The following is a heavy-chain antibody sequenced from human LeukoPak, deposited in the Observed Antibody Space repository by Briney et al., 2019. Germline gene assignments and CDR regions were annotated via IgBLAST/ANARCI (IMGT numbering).Heavy chain of an antibody. CDR2: INHSGST. CDR3: ARGDIRFADIVVVPAAYDY. V-gene: IGHV4-34*01. Sequence: SETLSLTCAVYGGSFSGYYWSWIRQPPGKGLEWIGEINHSGSTNYNPSLKSRVTISVDTSKNQFSLKLSSVTAADTAVYYCARGDIRFADIVVVPAAYDYWGQGTLVTVSS. CDR1: GGSFSGYY. D-gene: IGHD2-2*01. J-gene: IGHJ4*02.